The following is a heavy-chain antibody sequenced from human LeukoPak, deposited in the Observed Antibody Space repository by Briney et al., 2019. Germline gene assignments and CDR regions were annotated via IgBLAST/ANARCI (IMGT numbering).Heavy chain of an antibody. V-gene: IGHV4-38-2*02. D-gene: IGHD6-13*01. Sequence: SETLSLTCTVTGYSISSGYYWGWIRQPPGKGLEWIGNIYHSGSTYYNPSLKSRVTISVDTSKNQFSLKLTSVTATDTAVYYCARSRRSWSTFDYWGQGTLVTVSS. CDR1: GYSISSGYY. J-gene: IGHJ4*02. CDR2: IYHSGST. CDR3: ARSRRSWSTFDY.